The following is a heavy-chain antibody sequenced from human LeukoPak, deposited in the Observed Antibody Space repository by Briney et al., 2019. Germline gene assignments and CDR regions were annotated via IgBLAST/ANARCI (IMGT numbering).Heavy chain of an antibody. D-gene: IGHD3-22*01. Sequence: SETLSLTCTVSGGSISSYYWSWIRQPPGKGLEWIGRIHTSGSTNYNPSLKSRVTMSIDTSKNQFSLKLSSVTAADTAVYYCARDQYYYDSSGYLTFDYWGQGTLVTVSS. CDR1: GGSISSYY. CDR3: ARDQYYYDSSGYLTFDY. J-gene: IGHJ4*02. V-gene: IGHV4-4*07. CDR2: IHTSGST.